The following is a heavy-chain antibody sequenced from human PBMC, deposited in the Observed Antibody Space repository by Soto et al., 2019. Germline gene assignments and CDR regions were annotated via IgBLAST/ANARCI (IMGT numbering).Heavy chain of an antibody. V-gene: IGHV4-39*01. J-gene: IGHJ6*02. D-gene: IGHD6-6*01. CDR3: ARHRGGYSSSSGYYYGMDV. CDR1: GGSISSSSYY. Sequence: QLQLQESGPGLVKPSETLSLTCTVSGGSISSSSYYWGWIRQPPGKGLEWIGSIYYSGSTYYNPFLKRPGTITVGKSKDPFPLKLSSLTAADTAVYYCARHRGGYSSSSGYYYGMDVWGQGTTVTVSS. CDR2: IYYSGST.